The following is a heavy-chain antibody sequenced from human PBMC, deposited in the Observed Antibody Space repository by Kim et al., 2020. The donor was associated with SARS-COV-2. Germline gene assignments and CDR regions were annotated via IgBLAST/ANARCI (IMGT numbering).Heavy chain of an antibody. D-gene: IGHD5-12*01. CDR3: ARDRDYRFDL. V-gene: IGHV1-18*01. CDR2: T. Sequence: TKYAQKFQDRVTLTKDTSTSPAYMELRSLISDDTAVYFCARDRDYRFDLWGQGTLVTVSS. J-gene: IGHJ4*02.